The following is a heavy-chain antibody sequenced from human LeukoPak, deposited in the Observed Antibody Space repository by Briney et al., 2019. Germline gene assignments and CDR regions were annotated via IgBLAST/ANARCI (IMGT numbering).Heavy chain of an antibody. J-gene: IGHJ3*02. D-gene: IGHD1-26*01. CDR3: ARGWELPEEDAFDI. V-gene: IGHV1-2*02. CDR2: INPNSGGT. CDR1: GYTFTGYY. Sequence: EASVKVSCKASGYTFTGYYMHWVRQAPGQGLEWMGWINPNSGGTNYAQKFQGRVTMTRDTSISTAYMELSRLRSDDTAVYYCARGWELPEEDAFDIWGQGTMVTVSS.